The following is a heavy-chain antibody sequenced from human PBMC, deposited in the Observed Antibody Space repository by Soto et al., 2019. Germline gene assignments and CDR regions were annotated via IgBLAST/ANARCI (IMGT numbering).Heavy chain of an antibody. D-gene: IGHD5-12*01. CDR1: GYTFTSYG. Sequence: ASVKVSCKASGYTFTSYGISWVRQAPGQGLEWMGWISAYNGNTNYAQKLQGRVTMTTDTSTSTAYMELRSLRSDDTAVYYCARDQYSGYGASAFDIWGQGTMVTVSS. CDR3: ARDQYSGYGASAFDI. J-gene: IGHJ3*02. V-gene: IGHV1-18*01. CDR2: ISAYNGNT.